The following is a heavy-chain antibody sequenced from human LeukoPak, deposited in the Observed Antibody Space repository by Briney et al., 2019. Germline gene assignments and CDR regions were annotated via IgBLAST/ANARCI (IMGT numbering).Heavy chain of an antibody. D-gene: IGHD6-6*01. Sequence: GGSLRLSCAASGFTFSSYGMHWVRQAPGKGLEWVAVIWYDGSNKYYADSVKGRFTISRDNSKNTPYLQMNSLRAEDTAVYYCARDIGAARAAGAFDIWGQGTMVTVSS. CDR2: IWYDGSNK. CDR1: GFTFSSYG. CDR3: ARDIGAARAAGAFDI. V-gene: IGHV3-33*01. J-gene: IGHJ3*02.